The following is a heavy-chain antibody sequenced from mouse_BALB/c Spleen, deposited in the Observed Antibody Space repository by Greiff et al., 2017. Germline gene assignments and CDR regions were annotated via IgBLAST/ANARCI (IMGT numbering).Heavy chain of an antibody. Sequence: EVKLMESGGDLEKPGGSLKLSCAASGFTFSSYGMSWVRQTPDKRLEWVATISSGGSYTYYPDSVKGRFTISRDNAKNTLYLQMSSLKSEDTAMYYCARPSMITTGYYAMDYWGQGTSVTVSS. CDR2: ISSGGSYT. V-gene: IGHV5-6*01. CDR1: GFTFSSYG. J-gene: IGHJ4*01. D-gene: IGHD2-4*01. CDR3: ARPSMITTGYYAMDY.